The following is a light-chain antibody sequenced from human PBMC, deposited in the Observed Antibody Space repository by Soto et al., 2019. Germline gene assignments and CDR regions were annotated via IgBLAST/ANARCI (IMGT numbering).Light chain of an antibody. J-gene: IGLJ1*01. CDR1: SGHSSYA. CDR3: QTWGTGIQV. CDR2: LNSDGSH. V-gene: IGLV4-69*01. Sequence: QPVLTQSHSASASLGASVKLTCTLSSGHSSYAIAWHQQQPEKGPRYLMKLNSDGSHSKGDGIPDRFSGSSSGAERYLTISSLQSEDEADYYCQTWGTGIQVFGTGTKVTVL.